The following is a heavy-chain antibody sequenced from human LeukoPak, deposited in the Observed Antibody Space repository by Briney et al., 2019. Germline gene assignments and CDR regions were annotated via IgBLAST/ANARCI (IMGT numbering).Heavy chain of an antibody. CDR1: GGSISSNSDN. D-gene: IGHD6-13*01. V-gene: IGHV4-39*07. CDR2: INHSGSS. J-gene: IGHJ5*02. CDR3: ARRWGSSAWYKP. Sequence: SETLSLTCTVSGGSISSNSDNWGWIRQPPGKGLEWIGEINHSGSSDYNPSLKSRVTISVDTSKNQFSLKLSSVTAADTAVYYCARRWGSSAWYKPWGQGTLVTVSS.